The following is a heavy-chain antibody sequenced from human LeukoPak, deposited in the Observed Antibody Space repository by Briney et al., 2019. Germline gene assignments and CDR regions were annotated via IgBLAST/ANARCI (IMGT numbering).Heavy chain of an antibody. J-gene: IGHJ4*02. D-gene: IGHD3-16*01. CDR3: ARPIQDSGIFGGLVY. V-gene: IGHV3-64*01. CDR1: GFSFSNYA. Sequence: GGSLRLSCAASGFSFSNYAMHWVRQAPGKGLEFVSAISSNGATTYYANSVKGRFTISRDSSKSTLFLQMGSLTTEDMAVYYCARPIQDSGIFGGLVYWGQGILVTVSS. CDR2: ISSNGATT.